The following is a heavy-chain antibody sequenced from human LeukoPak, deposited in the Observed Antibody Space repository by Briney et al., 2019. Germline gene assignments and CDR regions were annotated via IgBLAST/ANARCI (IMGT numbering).Heavy chain of an antibody. CDR2: INHSGST. J-gene: IGHJ5*02. CDR1: GGSFSGYY. V-gene: IGHV4-34*01. CDR3: ATLLFYDSSGGSYNWFDP. D-gene: IGHD3-22*01. Sequence: PSETLSLTCAVYGGSFSGYYWSWIRQPPGEGLEWIGEINHSGSTNYNPSLKSRVTISVDTSKNQFSLKLSSVTAADTAVYYCATLLFYDSSGGSYNWFDPWGQGTLVTVSS.